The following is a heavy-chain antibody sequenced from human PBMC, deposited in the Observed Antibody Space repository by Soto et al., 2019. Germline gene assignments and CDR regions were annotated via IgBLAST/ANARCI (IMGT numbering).Heavy chain of an antibody. CDR2: IYFSGST. CDR3: ARLDLRPNWFDP. Sequence: SETLSLTCTVSGGSISSGGYFWSWIRQHPGKGLEWIGYIYFSGSTYYNPSLKSRVTISVDTSKNQFSLNLSSVTAADTAVYYCARLDLRPNWFDPWGQGTQVTVSS. CDR1: GGSISSGGYF. V-gene: IGHV4-31*03. D-gene: IGHD2-2*03. J-gene: IGHJ5*02.